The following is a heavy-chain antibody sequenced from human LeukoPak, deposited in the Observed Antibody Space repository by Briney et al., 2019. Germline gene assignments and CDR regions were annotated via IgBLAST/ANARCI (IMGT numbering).Heavy chain of an antibody. V-gene: IGHV1-8*01. J-gene: IGHJ4*02. D-gene: IGHD3-22*01. CDR3: ARGDYYDSSATFDY. Sequence: ASVKVSCKASGYTFTSYDIDWVRQATGQGLEWMGWMNPNSGNTGYAQKFQGRVTMTRNTSISTAYMELSSLRTEDTAVYYCARGDYYDSSATFDYWGQGTLVTVSS. CDR2: MNPNSGNT. CDR1: GYTFTSYD.